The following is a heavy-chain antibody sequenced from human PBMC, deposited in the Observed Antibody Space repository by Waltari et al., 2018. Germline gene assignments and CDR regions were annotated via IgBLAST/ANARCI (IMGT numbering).Heavy chain of an antibody. CDR3: ARRKIAARPGWFDP. CDR1: GFTFTGYD. D-gene: IGHD6-6*01. J-gene: IGHJ5*02. Sequence: QVQLVQSGAEVKQPAASVKLSCKASGFTFTGYDINWVRQPTGQGLEWMGWRKPNSGNTAYAQKFQGRVTSTRNTSISTAYMELSSLRSEDTAVYYCARRKIAARPGWFDPWGQGTLVTVSS. V-gene: IGHV1-8*03. CDR2: RKPNSGNT.